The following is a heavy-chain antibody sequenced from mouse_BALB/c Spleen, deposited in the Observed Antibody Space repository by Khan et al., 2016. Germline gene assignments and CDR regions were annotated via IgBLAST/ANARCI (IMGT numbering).Heavy chain of an antibody. D-gene: IGHD2-4*01. CDR2: INPYNGDT. CDR1: GYSFTGYV. J-gene: IGHJ2*01. CDR3: GRSGMITVDY. Sequence: EVQLQESGPELVKPGASVKISCKASGYSFTGYVMNWVKQSHGKSLEWIGRINPYNGDTFYNQKFKGQATLTVDQSSSTAHMELLSLTSEDSAVYYCGRSGMITVDYWGQGTTLTVSS. V-gene: IGHV1-37*01.